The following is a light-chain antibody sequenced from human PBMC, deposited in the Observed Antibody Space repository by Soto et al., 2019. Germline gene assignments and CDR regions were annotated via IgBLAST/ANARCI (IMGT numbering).Light chain of an antibody. J-gene: IGKJ1*01. Sequence: ELVMTQSPATLSVSPGERATLSCRASQSVSSNLAWYQQKPGQAPRLLIFGASTRATGISDRFRGSGSGTEFTLTISSLRSEDPAIYYCQQYFEWPPMTFGQGTKVDIK. CDR1: QSVSSN. V-gene: IGKV3-15*01. CDR3: QQYFEWPPMT. CDR2: GAS.